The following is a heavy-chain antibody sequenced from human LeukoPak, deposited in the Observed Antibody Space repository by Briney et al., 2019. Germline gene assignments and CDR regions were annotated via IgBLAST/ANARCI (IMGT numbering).Heavy chain of an antibody. V-gene: IGHV3-53*01. Sequence: GGSLRLSCAASGFTVSINYVSWVRQAPGKSLEWISVIYSGGSTYYADSVKGRFTISRDNSKNTLYLQMNSLRAEDTAVYYCATAPYGAGWGQGTLVTVSS. J-gene: IGHJ4*02. D-gene: IGHD4-17*01. CDR3: ATAPYGAG. CDR2: IYSGGST. CDR1: GFTVSINY.